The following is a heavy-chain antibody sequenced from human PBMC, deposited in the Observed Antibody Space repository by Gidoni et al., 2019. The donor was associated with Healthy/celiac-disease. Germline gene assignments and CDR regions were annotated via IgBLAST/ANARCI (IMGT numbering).Heavy chain of an antibody. J-gene: IGHJ4*02. Sequence: QLQLQESGPGLVKPSETLSLTCTVSGGSISSSSYYWGWIRQPPGKGLEWIGSIYYSGSTYYNPSLKSRVTISVDTSKNQFSLKLSSVTAADTAVYYCASYIVATIWFDYWGQGTLVTVSS. CDR1: GGSISSSSYY. CDR2: IYYSGST. CDR3: ASYIVATIWFDY. D-gene: IGHD5-12*01. V-gene: IGHV4-39*07.